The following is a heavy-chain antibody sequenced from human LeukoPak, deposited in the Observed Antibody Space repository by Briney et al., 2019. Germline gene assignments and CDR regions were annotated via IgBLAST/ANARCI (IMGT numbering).Heavy chain of an antibody. D-gene: IGHD2-15*01. CDR1: GFTFSSYS. CDR2: ISSSSSYI. V-gene: IGHV3-21*01. Sequence: PGGSLRLSCAASGFTFSSYSMNWVRQAPGKGLEWVSSISSSSSYIYYADSVKGRFTISRDNAKNSLYLQMNSLRAEDTAVYYCARDPSGYCSGGSCRSPFDYWGQGTLVTVSS. J-gene: IGHJ4*02. CDR3: ARDPSGYCSGGSCRSPFDY.